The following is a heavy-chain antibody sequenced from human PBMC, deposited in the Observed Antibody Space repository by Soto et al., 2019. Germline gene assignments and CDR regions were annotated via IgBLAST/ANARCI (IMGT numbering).Heavy chain of an antibody. J-gene: IGHJ5*02. CDR1: GGTICSGSSY. V-gene: IGHV4-39*01. D-gene: IGHD3-3*01. Sequence: TAPLYLTGTVFGGTICSGSSYWGGIRQRPGKGLIRIGSIQYSGSTYYNPSLTSRVTISVHPTKNQFSLKLSSGTAAATPVYYCASEGSKTYYYFCSGYYTGHTCCFDPWGQGTLVTVSS. CDR2: IQYSGST. CDR3: ASEGSKTYYYFCSGYYTGHTCCFDP.